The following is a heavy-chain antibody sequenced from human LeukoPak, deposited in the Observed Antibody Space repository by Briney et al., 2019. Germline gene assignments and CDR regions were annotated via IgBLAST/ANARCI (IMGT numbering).Heavy chain of an antibody. Sequence: GGSLRLSCAASGFTFSSYWMTWVRQAPGKGLEWVANIKQDGSERNYVDPVKGRFTISRDNAKNSLYLQMNTLRDEDTAVYYCATVAGCGYWGQGTLVTVSS. CDR3: ATVAGCGY. J-gene: IGHJ4*02. CDR2: IKQDGSER. CDR1: GFTFSSYW. D-gene: IGHD6-19*01. V-gene: IGHV3-7*03.